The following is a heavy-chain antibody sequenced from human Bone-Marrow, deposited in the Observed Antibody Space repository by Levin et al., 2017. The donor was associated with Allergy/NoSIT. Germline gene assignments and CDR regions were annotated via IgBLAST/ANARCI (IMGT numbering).Heavy chain of an antibody. CDR3: ARDNYGDFGADWYFEL. CDR2: ISSSSRYI. J-gene: IGHJ2*01. D-gene: IGHD4-17*01. Sequence: GGSLRLSCAASGFIFSSYNMNWVRQAPGKGLEWVSSISSSSRYIYYTDSVKGRFTVSRDNAKKSLYLEMNSLRAEDTAVYYCARDNYGDFGADWYFELWGRGTLVTVSS. V-gene: IGHV3-21*03. CDR1: GFIFSSYN.